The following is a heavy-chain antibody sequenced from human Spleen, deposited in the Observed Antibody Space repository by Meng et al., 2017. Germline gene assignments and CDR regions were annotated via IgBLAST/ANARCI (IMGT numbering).Heavy chain of an antibody. D-gene: IGHD5-12*01. CDR2: INPDGSST. Sequence: EVQRVESGGRLVQPGGSLRLSCAASGFTFSRYWMHWVRQVPGQGLVWVSRINPDGSSTSYADSVKGRFTISRDNAKNTLYLQMTSLRAEDTAVYYCSKDYTGSDDYWGQGTLVTVSS. CDR3: SKDYTGSDDY. J-gene: IGHJ4*02. CDR1: GFTFSRYW. V-gene: IGHV3-74*01.